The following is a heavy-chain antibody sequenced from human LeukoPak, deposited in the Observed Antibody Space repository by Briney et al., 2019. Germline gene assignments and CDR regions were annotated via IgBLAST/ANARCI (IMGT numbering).Heavy chain of an antibody. Sequence: GGSLRLSCAASGFTFSSYAMSWVRQAPGKGLEGVSAISGSGGSTYYADSVKGRFTISRDNSKNTLYLQMNSLRAEDTAVYYCAKDIGELRAFDSWGQGTLVTVSS. CDR2: ISGSGGST. D-gene: IGHD3-10*01. V-gene: IGHV3-23*01. CDR3: AKDIGELRAFDS. CDR1: GFTFSSYA. J-gene: IGHJ5*01.